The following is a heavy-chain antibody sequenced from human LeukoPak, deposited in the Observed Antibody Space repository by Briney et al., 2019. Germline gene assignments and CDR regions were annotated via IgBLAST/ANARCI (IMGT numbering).Heavy chain of an antibody. J-gene: IGHJ6*03. Sequence: ASVKVSCKASGYTFTTYDMNWVRQATGQGLEWMGWMNPNSGNTGYAQKFQGRVTMTRNTSTSTAYMELSSLGSEDTAVYYCARGPQWRGDYYYMDVWGRGTTVTVSS. D-gene: IGHD6-19*01. CDR2: MNPNSGNT. CDR1: GYTFTTYD. CDR3: ARGPQWRGDYYYMDV. V-gene: IGHV1-8*01.